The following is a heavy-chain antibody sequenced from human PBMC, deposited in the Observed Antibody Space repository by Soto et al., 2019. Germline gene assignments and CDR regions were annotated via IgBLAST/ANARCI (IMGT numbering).Heavy chain of an antibody. V-gene: IGHV3-30*18. Sequence: QVQLVESGGGVVQPGRSLRLSCAASGFTFSTYGMYWVRQAPGKGLEWVAVISDDRNSKYYADSVKGRFTISRDNSKNTVYLQMNSLRLEDTAVYYCAKDQTHAFDIWGQGTMVTVSS. CDR3: AKDQTHAFDI. CDR2: ISDDRNSK. CDR1: GFTFSTYG. J-gene: IGHJ3*02.